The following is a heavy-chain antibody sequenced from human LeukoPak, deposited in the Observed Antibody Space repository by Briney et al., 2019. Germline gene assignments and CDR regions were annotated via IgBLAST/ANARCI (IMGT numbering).Heavy chain of an antibody. Sequence: SETLSLTCTVSSGSTTGYYWAWIRQPPGKGLEWIGYIQYSGTTEYNPSLASRASISVDTAKDQFSLNLRSVTAADTAVYYCARDRAAGTLDFWGQGTLVTVSS. J-gene: IGHJ4*02. CDR2: IQYSGTT. D-gene: IGHD6-13*01. V-gene: IGHV4-59*01. CDR1: SGSTTGYY. CDR3: ARDRAAGTLDF.